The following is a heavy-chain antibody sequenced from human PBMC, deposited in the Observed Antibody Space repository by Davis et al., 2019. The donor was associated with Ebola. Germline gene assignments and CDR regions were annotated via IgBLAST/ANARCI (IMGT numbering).Heavy chain of an antibody. J-gene: IGHJ4*02. Sequence: PGGSLRLSCAASGFTFSSYSMNWVRQAPGKGLEWVSSISRSSSYIYYADSVKGRFTISRDNAKNSLYLQMNSLRAEDTAVYYCASRTYGSGSLWGQGTLVTVSS. D-gene: IGHD3-10*01. CDR3: ASRTYGSGSL. CDR1: GFTFSSYS. V-gene: IGHV3-21*01. CDR2: ISRSSSYI.